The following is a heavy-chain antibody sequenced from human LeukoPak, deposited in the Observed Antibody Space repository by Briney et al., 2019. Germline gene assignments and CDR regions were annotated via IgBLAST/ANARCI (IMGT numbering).Heavy chain of an antibody. Sequence: PSETLSLTCTVSGGSISSYYWSWIRQPPGKGLEWIGYIYYSGSTNYNPSLKSRVTISVDTSKNQFSLKLSSVTAADTAVYYCARARDLEQLGRFDYWGQGTLVTVSS. CDR2: IYYSGST. D-gene: IGHD6-6*01. V-gene: IGHV4-59*01. CDR1: GGSISSYY. CDR3: ARARDLEQLGRFDY. J-gene: IGHJ4*02.